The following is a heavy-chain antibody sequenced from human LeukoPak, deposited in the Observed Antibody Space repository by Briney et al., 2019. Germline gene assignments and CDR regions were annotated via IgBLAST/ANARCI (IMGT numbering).Heavy chain of an antibody. J-gene: IGHJ6*03. Sequence: ASVKVSCKASGYTFTSYYMHWVRQAPGQGLEWMGIINPSGGSTSYAQKFQGRVTMTEDTSTDTAYMELSSLRSEDTAVYYCATVRRGDIVVVPAAPLYYYYMDVWGKGTTVTVSS. CDR1: GYTFTSYY. D-gene: IGHD2-2*01. V-gene: IGHV1-46*01. CDR3: ATVRRGDIVVVPAAPLYYYYMDV. CDR2: INPSGGST.